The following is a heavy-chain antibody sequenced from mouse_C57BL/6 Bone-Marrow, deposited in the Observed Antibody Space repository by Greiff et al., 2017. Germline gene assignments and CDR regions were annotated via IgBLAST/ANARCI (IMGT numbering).Heavy chain of an antibody. J-gene: IGHJ2*01. CDR1: GFTFSDYG. V-gene: IGHV2-5*01. D-gene: IGHD2-3*01. Sequence: VHLVESGGGLVKPGGSLKLSCAASGFTFSDYGMHWVRQAPEKGLEWLGVIWRGGSTDYNAAFMSRLSITKDNSKSQVFFKMNSLQADDTAIYYCAKGYGYYPYYFDYWGQGTTLTVSS. CDR2: IWRGGST. CDR3: AKGYGYYPYYFDY.